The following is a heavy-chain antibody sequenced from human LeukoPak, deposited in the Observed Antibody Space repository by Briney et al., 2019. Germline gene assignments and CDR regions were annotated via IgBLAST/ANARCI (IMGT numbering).Heavy chain of an antibody. D-gene: IGHD6-13*01. V-gene: IGHV4-59*08. CDR3: ARGYSSSWYYFDY. CDR1: GGSISSYY. CDR2: IYYSGSA. J-gene: IGHJ4*02. Sequence: PSETLSLTCTVSGGSISSYYWSWIRQPPGKGLEWIGYIYYSGSANYNPSLKSRVTISVDTSKNQFSLKLSSVTAADTAVYYCARGYSSSWYYFDYWGQGTLVTVSS.